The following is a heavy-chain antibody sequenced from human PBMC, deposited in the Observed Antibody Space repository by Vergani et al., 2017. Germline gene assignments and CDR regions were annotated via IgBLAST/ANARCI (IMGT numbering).Heavy chain of an antibody. V-gene: IGHV3-66*01. CDR1: GFTVSSNY. J-gene: IGHJ4*02. D-gene: IGHD2-2*03. CDR2: IYSGGST. Sequence: EVQVVETGGGLVQPGGSLRLSCAASGFTVSSNYMSWVRQAPGKGLEWVSVIYSGGSTYYADSVKGRFIISRDNSKNTLYLQMNSLRAEDTAVYYCAKDLLGIVVVPAAGDDYWGQGTLVTVSS. CDR3: AKDLLGIVVVPAAGDDY.